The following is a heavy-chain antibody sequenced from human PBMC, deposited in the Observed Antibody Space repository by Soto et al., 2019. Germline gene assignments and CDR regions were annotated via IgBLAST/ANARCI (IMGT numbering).Heavy chain of an antibody. V-gene: IGHV3-33*01. D-gene: IGHD2-2*01. CDR2: IWYDESNK. Sequence: VQLVESGGGVVQPGRSLRLSCAASGFTFSRYGMHWVRQAPGKGLEWVAVIWYDESNKYYGDSVKGRLTISRDNSKNTLYLQMNSLRAEDTAVYYCARDCSSSSCSDYWGQGTLVTVSS. CDR3: ARDCSSSSCSDY. CDR1: GFTFSRYG. J-gene: IGHJ4*02.